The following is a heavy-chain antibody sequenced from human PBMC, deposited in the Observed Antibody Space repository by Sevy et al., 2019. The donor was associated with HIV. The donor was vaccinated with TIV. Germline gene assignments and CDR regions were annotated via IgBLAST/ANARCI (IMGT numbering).Heavy chain of an antibody. Sequence: GESLKISCKGSGYTFTTSWIGWVRQMPGKGLECMGIIYPGDSDTRYSPSFQGQVTISADKSINTAYLQWSSLKASDTAMYYCARRPCTSTSCYVGAFHIWGQGTMVTVSS. CDR3: ARRPCTSTSCYVGAFHI. V-gene: IGHV5-51*01. J-gene: IGHJ3*02. D-gene: IGHD2-2*01. CDR2: IYPGDSDT. CDR1: GYTFTTSW.